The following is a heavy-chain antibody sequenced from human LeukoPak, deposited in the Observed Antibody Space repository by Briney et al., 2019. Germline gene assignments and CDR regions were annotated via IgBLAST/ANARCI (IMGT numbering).Heavy chain of an antibody. D-gene: IGHD2-21*01. CDR1: GGTFSSYA. V-gene: IGHV1-69*05. Sequence: SVKVSCKASGGTFSSYAISWVRQAPGQGLEWMGGIIPIFGTANYAQKFQGRVTITTDESTSTAYMELSSLRSEDTAVYYCASEKEAIHHGVFDYWGQGTLVTVSS. CDR2: IIPIFGTA. J-gene: IGHJ4*02. CDR3: ASEKEAIHHGVFDY.